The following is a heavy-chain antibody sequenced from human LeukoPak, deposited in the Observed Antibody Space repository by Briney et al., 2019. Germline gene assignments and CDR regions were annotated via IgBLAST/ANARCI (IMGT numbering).Heavy chain of an antibody. CDR2: IYYSGST. J-gene: IGHJ4*02. CDR1: GGSISSYY. CDR3: ATLRASRRAIDY. Sequence: PSETLSLTCTVSGGSISSYYWSWIRQPPGKGLEWIGYIYYSGSTNYNPSLKSRVTISVDTSKNQFSLKLSSVTAADTAVYYCATLRASRRAIDYWGQGTLVTVSS. V-gene: IGHV4-59*12.